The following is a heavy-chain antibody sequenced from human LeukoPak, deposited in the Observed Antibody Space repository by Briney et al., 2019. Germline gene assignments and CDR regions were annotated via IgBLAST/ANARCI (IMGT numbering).Heavy chain of an antibody. Sequence: PGRSLRLSCAASGFTFSSYGMHWVRQAPGKGLEWVSIIYSGGNTYYADSVKGRFTISRDNSKNTLYLQMNSLRAEDTAVYYCARGATVGANYFDYWGQGTLVTVSS. CDR1: GFTFSSYG. CDR2: IYSGGNT. V-gene: IGHV3-NL1*01. D-gene: IGHD3-10*01. CDR3: ARGATVGANYFDY. J-gene: IGHJ4*02.